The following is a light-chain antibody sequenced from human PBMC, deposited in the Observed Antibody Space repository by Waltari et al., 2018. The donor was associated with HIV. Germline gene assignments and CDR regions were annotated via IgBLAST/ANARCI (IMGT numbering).Light chain of an antibody. CDR3: CSYAGSYTVV. J-gene: IGLJ2*01. CDR1: SRPVGRYHY. V-gene: IGLV2-11*01. CDR2: DVS. Sequence: QSALTQPRSVSGSPGQPVTLSGPVTSRPVGRYHYVSWYQQHPGKAPKLMIYDVSKRPSGVPDRFSGSKSGNTASLTISGLQAEDEADYYCCSYAGSYTVVFGGGTKLTVL.